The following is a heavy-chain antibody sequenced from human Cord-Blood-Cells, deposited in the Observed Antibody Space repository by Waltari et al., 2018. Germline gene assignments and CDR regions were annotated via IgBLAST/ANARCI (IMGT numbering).Heavy chain of an antibody. V-gene: IGHV1-24*01. CDR2: FDPEDGET. CDR3: ATGYYDFWSGFTTNWFDP. J-gene: IGHJ5*02. Sequence: QVQLVQSGAEVKKHGASVKVSCKVSGYTITELSMPWVRQAPGQGLEWMGGFDPEDGETIYAQKFQGRVTMTEDTSTDTAYMELSSLRSEDTAVYYCATGYYDFWSGFTTNWFDPWGQGTLVTVSS. D-gene: IGHD3-3*01. CDR1: GYTITELS.